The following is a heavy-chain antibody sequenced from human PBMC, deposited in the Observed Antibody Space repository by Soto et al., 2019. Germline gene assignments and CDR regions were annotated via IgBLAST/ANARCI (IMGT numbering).Heavy chain of an antibody. CDR3: ARERRYDSSGSSLDY. V-gene: IGHV4-4*02. CDR1: GGSISSSNW. CDR2: IYHSGST. Sequence: XGTLSLTCAVSGGSISSSNWWGCVRQPPGKGLEWIGEIYHSGSTNYNPSLKSRVTISVDKSKNQFSLKLSSVTAADTAVYYCARERRYDSSGSSLDYWGQGTLVTVSS. D-gene: IGHD3-22*01. J-gene: IGHJ4*02.